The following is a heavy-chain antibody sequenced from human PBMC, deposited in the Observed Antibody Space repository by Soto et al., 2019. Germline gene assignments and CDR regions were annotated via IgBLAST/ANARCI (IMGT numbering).Heavy chain of an antibody. D-gene: IGHD5-18*01. CDR1: GGSISGYY. CDR2: IYYSGST. V-gene: IGHV4-59*01. CDR3: ARVHLPDSYGYYYYGMDV. Sequence: PSETLSLTCTVSGGSISGYYWSWIRQPPGKGLEWIGYIYYSGSTNYNPSLKSRLTISVDTSKNRFSLKLTSVTAADTAVYYCARVHLPDSYGYYYYGMDVWGRGTTVTVSS. J-gene: IGHJ6*02.